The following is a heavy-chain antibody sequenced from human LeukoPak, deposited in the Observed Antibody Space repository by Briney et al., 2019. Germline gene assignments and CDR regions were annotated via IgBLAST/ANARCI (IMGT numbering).Heavy chain of an antibody. Sequence: SETLSHTCTVSGGSISTYYWNWIRQPPGKGLEWIGYIYHSGSTNYNPSLQSRVTISVDTSKNQFSLNLNSVTAADTAVYYCARGGAARLHFQNWGQGTLVTVSS. CDR3: ARGGAARLHFQN. D-gene: IGHD6-6*01. CDR1: GGSISTYY. J-gene: IGHJ1*01. V-gene: IGHV4-59*01. CDR2: IYHSGST.